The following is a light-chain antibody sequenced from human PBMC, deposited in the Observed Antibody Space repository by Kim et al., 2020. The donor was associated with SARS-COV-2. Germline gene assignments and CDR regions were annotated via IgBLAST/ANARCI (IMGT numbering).Light chain of an antibody. CDR3: QQYNSYPWT. Sequence: ASVVDRVTITCRASQSISSWLAWYQQKPGKAPKLLIYKASSLESGVPSRFSGSGSGTEFTLTISSLQPDDFATYYCQQYNSYPWTFGPGTKVDIK. J-gene: IGKJ1*01. V-gene: IGKV1-5*03. CDR2: KAS. CDR1: QSISSW.